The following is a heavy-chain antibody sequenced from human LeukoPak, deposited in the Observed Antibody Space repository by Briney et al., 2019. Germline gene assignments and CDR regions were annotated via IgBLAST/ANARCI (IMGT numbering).Heavy chain of an antibody. V-gene: IGHV3-30-3*01. CDR2: ISYDGSNK. J-gene: IGHJ4*02. D-gene: IGHD3-10*01. CDR3: ARGRVGYYYASFDY. Sequence: GGSLRLSCAASGITFSSYAMHWVRQAPGKGLEWVAFISYDGSNKYYADSVKGRFTISRDNSKNTLYLQMNSLRAEDTAVYYCARGRVGYYYASFDYWGQGTLVTVSS. CDR1: GITFSSYA.